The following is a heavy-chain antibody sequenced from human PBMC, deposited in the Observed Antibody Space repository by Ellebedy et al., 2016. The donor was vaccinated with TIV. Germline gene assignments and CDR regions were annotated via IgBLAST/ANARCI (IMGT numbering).Heavy chain of an antibody. CDR1: GFTFSTYW. D-gene: IGHD2-15*01. CDR2: INSDGSSR. CDR3: APAHYYFYGKDV. J-gene: IGHJ6*02. V-gene: IGHV3-74*01. Sequence: GESLKISCAASGFTFSTYWMHWVRQAPGKGLVWVSRINSDGSSRSYADSVKGRFTMSRENVKNSLYLQMNSLRAEDTAVYYCAPAHYYFYGKDVWGQGTRVTVSS.